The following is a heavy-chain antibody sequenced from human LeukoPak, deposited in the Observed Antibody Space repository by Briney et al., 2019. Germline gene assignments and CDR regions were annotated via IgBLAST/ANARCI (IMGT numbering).Heavy chain of an antibody. CDR2: IKPNGGST. Sequence: ASVKVSCKASGYTFTSYYLHWVRQAPGQGLEWMGIIKPNGGSTTYAQKLQGRVTMTRDTSTSTAYMELSSLRSDDTAVYYCARGVGTNYFDYWGQGTLVTVSS. V-gene: IGHV1-46*01. D-gene: IGHD1-26*01. CDR1: GYTFTSYY. J-gene: IGHJ4*02. CDR3: ARGVGTNYFDY.